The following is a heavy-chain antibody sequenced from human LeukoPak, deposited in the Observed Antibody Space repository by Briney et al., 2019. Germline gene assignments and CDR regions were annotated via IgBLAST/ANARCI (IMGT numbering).Heavy chain of an antibody. J-gene: IGHJ3*02. V-gene: IGHV1-69*04. CDR3: ARALLPYCSGGSCPFFDI. CDR2: IIPILGIA. Sequence: EASVKVSCKASGYTFTSYGISWVRQAPGQGLEWMGRIIPILGIANYAQKFQGRVTITADKSTSTAYMELSSLRSEDTAVYYCARALLPYCSGGSCPFFDIWGQGTMVTVSS. D-gene: IGHD2-15*01. CDR1: GYTFTSYG.